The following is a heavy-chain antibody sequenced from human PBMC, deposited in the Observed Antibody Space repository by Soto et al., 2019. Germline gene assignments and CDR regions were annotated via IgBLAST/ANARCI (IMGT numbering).Heavy chain of an antibody. Sequence: GEALKISCKGSGYSFAGYWITWVRQKPGKGLEWMGRIDPSDSQTYYSPSFRGHVTISATKSITTVFLQLSSLRASDTAMYYCARQISDSDTGRNFQYYFDSRGKGTPVTVSS. CDR2: IDPSDSQT. CDR3: ARQISDSDTGRNFQYYFDS. D-gene: IGHD5-18*01. J-gene: IGHJ4*02. CDR1: GYSFAGYW. V-gene: IGHV5-10-1*01.